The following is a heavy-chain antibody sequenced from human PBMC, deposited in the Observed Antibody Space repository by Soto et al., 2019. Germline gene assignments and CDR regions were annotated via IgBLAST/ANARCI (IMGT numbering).Heavy chain of an antibody. Sequence: QVQLQESAPGLVKPSETLSLTCTVCGGSISSYCWSWIRQPPGKGMEWIGYIYYNGSTNYNPSLKSRVTISVDTSKNQFSLKLSSVTAADTAAYYCARDRPARASGYPLSPPYYYYVMDVWGQGTTVTVSS. CDR3: ARDRPARASGYPLSPPYYYYVMDV. CDR1: GGSISSYC. D-gene: IGHD5-12*01. J-gene: IGHJ6*02. CDR2: IYYNGST. V-gene: IGHV4-59*01.